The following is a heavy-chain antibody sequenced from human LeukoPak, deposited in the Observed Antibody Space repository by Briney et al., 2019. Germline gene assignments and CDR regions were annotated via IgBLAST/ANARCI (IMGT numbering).Heavy chain of an antibody. CDR1: GGSISSGGYS. D-gene: IGHD5-12*01. J-gene: IGHJ4*02. V-gene: IGHV4-30-2*01. Sequence: SQTLSLTCAVSGGSISSGGYSWSWIRQPPGKGLEWIGYIYHSGSTYYNPSLKSRVTISVDRSKNQFSLKLSSVTAADTAVYYCARRISGGYPDYWGQGTLVTVSS. CDR2: IYHSGST. CDR3: ARRISGGYPDY.